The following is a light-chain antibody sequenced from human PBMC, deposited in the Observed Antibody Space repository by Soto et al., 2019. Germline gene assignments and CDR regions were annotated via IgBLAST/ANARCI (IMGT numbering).Light chain of an antibody. CDR3: QQYGSSPIT. CDR1: QTVNSRF. Sequence: VFSKCPDTLSLYTGERATLSCRASQTVNSRFLAWYQQKPGQAPRLLIYGASTRATGIPDRFSGSGSGTDFTLTISSLEPEDFVVYYCQQYGSSPITFGGGTKVDI. V-gene: IGKV3-20*01. J-gene: IGKJ4*01. CDR2: GAS.